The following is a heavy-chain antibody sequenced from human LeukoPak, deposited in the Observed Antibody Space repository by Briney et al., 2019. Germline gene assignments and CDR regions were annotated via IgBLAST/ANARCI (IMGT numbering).Heavy chain of an antibody. J-gene: IGHJ4*02. CDR3: AIDYSGSYHTFDS. V-gene: IGHV3-21*01. D-gene: IGHD1-26*01. CDR1: AFIFSNFR. CDR2: IYSSGDNT. Sequence: GGSLRLSCAASAFIFSNFRMNWVRQAPGRGLEWVSSIYSSGDNTYYADSLKGRFTISRDNAENSLYLQMNSLKAEDTAVYYCAIDYSGSYHTFDSWGQGTLVTVSS.